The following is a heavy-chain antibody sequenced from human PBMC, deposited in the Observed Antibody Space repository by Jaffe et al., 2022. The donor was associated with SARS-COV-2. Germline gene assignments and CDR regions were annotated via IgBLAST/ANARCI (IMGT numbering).Heavy chain of an antibody. CDR2: ISSSSSYI. Sequence: EVQLVESGGGLVKPGGSLRLSCAASGFTFSSYSMNWVRQAPGKGLEWVSSISSSSSYIYYADSVKGRFTISRDNAKNSLYLQMNSLRAEDTAVYYCARDRQYSSGWFDYWGQGTLVTVSS. CDR3: ARDRQYSSGWFDY. D-gene: IGHD6-19*01. J-gene: IGHJ5*01. CDR1: GFTFSSYS. V-gene: IGHV3-21*01.